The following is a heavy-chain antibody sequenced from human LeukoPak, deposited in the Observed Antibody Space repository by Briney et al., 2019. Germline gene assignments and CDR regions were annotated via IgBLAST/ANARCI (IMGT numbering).Heavy chain of an antibody. CDR2: IWYDGSNK. J-gene: IGHJ4*02. V-gene: IGHV3-33*01. CDR3: ASLYGSGSSLFDY. D-gene: IGHD3-10*01. Sequence: GRSLRLSCAASGFTFSSYGMHWVRQAPGKGLEWVAVIWYDGSNKYYADSVKGRFTISRDNSKNTLYLQMNSLRAEDTAVYYCASLYGSGSSLFDYWGQGTLATVSS. CDR1: GFTFSSYG.